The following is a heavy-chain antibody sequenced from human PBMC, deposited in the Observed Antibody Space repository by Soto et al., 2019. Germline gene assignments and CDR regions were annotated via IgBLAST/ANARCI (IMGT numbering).Heavy chain of an antibody. CDR1: GYSFTSYW. J-gene: IGHJ6*02. V-gene: IGHV5-51*01. Sequence: GESLKISCKGSGYSFTSYWIGWVRQMPGKGLEWMGIIYPGDSDTRYSPSFQGQVTISADKSISTAYLQWSSLKASDTAMYYCSGQGWSGGSCYSFYYGMDVWGQGTTVTVSS. D-gene: IGHD2-15*01. CDR2: IYPGDSDT. CDR3: SGQGWSGGSCYSFYYGMDV.